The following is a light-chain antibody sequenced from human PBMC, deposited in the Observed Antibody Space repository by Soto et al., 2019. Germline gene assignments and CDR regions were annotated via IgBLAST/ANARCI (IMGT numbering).Light chain of an antibody. Sequence: QSALTQPASVSGSPGQSITISCTGTSSDIGGFNYVSWFQQHPGKAPKLLIFEVSHRPSGVSNRFSGSKSGNAASLTISGLQPEDEADYYCSSYRTKYSGVFGGGTKLTVL. CDR1: SSDIGGFNY. V-gene: IGLV2-14*01. J-gene: IGLJ3*02. CDR3: SSYRTKYSGV. CDR2: EVS.